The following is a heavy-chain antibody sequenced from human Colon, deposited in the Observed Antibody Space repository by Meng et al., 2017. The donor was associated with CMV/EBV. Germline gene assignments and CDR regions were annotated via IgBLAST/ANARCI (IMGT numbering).Heavy chain of an antibody. Sequence: VLLLGSGGGLVQPGGSMRLSCAASGFTLTSYDMSWVRQAPGKGLEWVSTIGRGSGANYADSVKGRFTMSRDNSKNTVYLEMNNLRAEDTAIYYCARDRWFTFWGQGVLVTVPS. D-gene: IGHD2-15*01. CDR1: GFTLTSYD. J-gene: IGHJ4*02. CDR3: ARDRWFTF. V-gene: IGHV3-23*01. CDR2: IGRGSGA.